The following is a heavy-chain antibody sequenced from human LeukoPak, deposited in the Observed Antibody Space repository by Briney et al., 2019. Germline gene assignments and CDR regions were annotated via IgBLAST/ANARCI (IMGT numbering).Heavy chain of an antibody. Sequence: GESLKISCKGSGYSFTSYWIGWVRQMPGKGLEWMGIIYPGDSDTRYSPSFQGQVTISADKSISTAYLQWSSLKASDTAMYYCARHGDGYNLYYYYGMDVWGQGTTVTVSS. V-gene: IGHV5-51*01. D-gene: IGHD5-24*01. CDR1: GYSFTSYW. CDR2: IYPGDSDT. CDR3: ARHGDGYNLYYYYGMDV. J-gene: IGHJ6*02.